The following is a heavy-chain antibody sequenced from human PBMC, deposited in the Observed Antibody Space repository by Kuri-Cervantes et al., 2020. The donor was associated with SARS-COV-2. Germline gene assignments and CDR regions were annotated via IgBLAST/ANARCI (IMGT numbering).Heavy chain of an antibody. CDR3: ARVRTIFGVVITPYYFDY. D-gene: IGHD3-3*01. J-gene: IGHJ4*02. V-gene: IGHV3-21*04. CDR2: ISSSSSYI. Sequence: GGSLRLSCGASGFTFSDHYMNWVRQAPGKGLEWVSSISSSSSYIYYADSVKGRFTISRDNAKNSLYLQMNSLRAEDTAVYYCARVRTIFGVVITPYYFDYWGQGTLVTVSS. CDR1: GFTFSDHY.